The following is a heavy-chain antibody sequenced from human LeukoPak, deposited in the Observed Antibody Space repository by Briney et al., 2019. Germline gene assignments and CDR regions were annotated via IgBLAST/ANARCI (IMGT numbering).Heavy chain of an antibody. D-gene: IGHD6-19*01. V-gene: IGHV3-43*02. CDR2: ITGDGANT. Sequence: GGSLRLSCAASGFNFDDYSMEWVRQTPGKGLEWVSLITGDGANTYYAASVKGRFTISRDNSKNSLYLQMNSLGTEDTALYFCAKEGPLAVANLFDYWGQGTLVTVSS. CDR1: GFNFDDYS. J-gene: IGHJ4*02. CDR3: AKEGPLAVANLFDY.